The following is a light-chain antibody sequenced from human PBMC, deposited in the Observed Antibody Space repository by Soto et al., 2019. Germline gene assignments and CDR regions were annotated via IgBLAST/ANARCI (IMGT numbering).Light chain of an antibody. V-gene: IGKV1-5*01. J-gene: IGKJ2*01. CDR2: HAS. CDR3: QQYYMYSYT. CDR1: QSISTY. Sequence: DIQMTQPSTLSASVGDRVTLHCRASQSISTYLAWYQQKPGKAPKVLIYHASNLESGVPSRFSGGGSGTEFTLTLCSLQPDDFATYYCQQYYMYSYTFGQGTKLDIK.